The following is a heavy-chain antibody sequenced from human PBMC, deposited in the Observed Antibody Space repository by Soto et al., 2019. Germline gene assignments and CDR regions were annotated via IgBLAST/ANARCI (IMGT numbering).Heavy chain of an antibody. J-gene: IGHJ4*02. CDR1: GGTFSNHV. D-gene: IGHD3-10*01. CDR2: IIPIIGTP. CDR3: ARDLEFRDGNISHLDY. V-gene: IGHV1-69*13. Sequence: ASVKVSCKASGGTFSNHVFNWVRQAPGQGLEWMGGIIPIIGTPNYAQKFQGRVTITADASTNTVYPDVSSLRSQDTAVYYCARDLEFRDGNISHLDYWGQGTLVTVSS.